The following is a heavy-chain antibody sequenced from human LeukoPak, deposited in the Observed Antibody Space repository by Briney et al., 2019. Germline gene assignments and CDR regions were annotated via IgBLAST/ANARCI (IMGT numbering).Heavy chain of an antibody. Sequence: GASVKVSCKVSGYTLTELSMHWVRQAPGKGLEWMGGFDPEDGETIYAQKFQGRVTMTEDTSTDTAYMELSSLRSEDTAVYYCARRPAYYYDSSGYYYYYYMDVWGKGTTVTVSS. J-gene: IGHJ6*03. CDR1: GYTLTELS. D-gene: IGHD3-22*01. CDR2: FDPEDGET. CDR3: ARRPAYYYDSSGYYYYYYMDV. V-gene: IGHV1-24*01.